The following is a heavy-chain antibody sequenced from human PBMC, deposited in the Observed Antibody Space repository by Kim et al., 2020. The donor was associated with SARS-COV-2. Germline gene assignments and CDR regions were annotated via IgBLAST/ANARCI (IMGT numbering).Heavy chain of an antibody. CDR2: IRDSGGST. J-gene: IGHJ1*01. CDR1: GFTFNNYA. D-gene: IGHD6-19*01. Sequence: GGSLRLSCAASGFTFNNYAMSWVRQAPGKGLEWVSGIRDSGGSTKYADSVKGRFSISRDNSKNTLYLQMDSLRAEDTAVYYCAKVTSGSSGSFEYFQHWGQGTLVTVSS. CDR3: AKVTSGSSGSFEYFQH. V-gene: IGHV3-23*01.